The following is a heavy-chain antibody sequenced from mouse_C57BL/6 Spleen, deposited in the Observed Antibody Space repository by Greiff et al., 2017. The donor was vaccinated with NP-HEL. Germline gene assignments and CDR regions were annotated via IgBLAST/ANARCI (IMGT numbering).Heavy chain of an antibody. Sequence: DVMLVESGGGLVKPGGSLKLSCAASGFTFSDYGMHWVRQAPEKGLEWVAYISSGSSTIYYADTVKGRFTISRDNAKNTLFLQMTSRRSEDTAMYYCARRDWYFDYWGQGTTLTVSS. V-gene: IGHV5-17*01. D-gene: IGHD3-3*01. CDR1: GFTFSDYG. CDR3: ARRDWYFDY. J-gene: IGHJ2*01. CDR2: ISSGSSTI.